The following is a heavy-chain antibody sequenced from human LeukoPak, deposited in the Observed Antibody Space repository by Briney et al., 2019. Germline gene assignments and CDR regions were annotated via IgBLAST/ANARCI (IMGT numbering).Heavy chain of an antibody. CDR3: ARVPALWYSSSRGFDP. Sequence: SSETLSLTCAVSGGSISSSNWWSWVRQPPGKGLEWIGEIYHSGSTNYNPSLKSRVTISVDKSKNQFSLKLSSVTAADTAVYYCARVPALWYSSSRGFDPWGQGTLVTVSS. CDR1: GGSISSSNW. V-gene: IGHV4-4*02. D-gene: IGHD6-13*01. CDR2: IYHSGST. J-gene: IGHJ5*02.